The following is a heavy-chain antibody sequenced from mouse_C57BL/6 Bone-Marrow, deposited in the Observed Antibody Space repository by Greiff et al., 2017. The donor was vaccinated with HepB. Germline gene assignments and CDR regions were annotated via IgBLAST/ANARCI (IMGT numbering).Heavy chain of an antibody. V-gene: IGHV5-9*01. CDR1: GFTFSSYT. J-gene: IGHJ3*01. CDR2: ISGGGGNT. Sequence: EVKLLESGGGLVKPGGSLKLSCAASGFTFSSYTMSWVRQTPEKRLEWVATISGGGGNTYYPDSVKGRFTISRDNAKNTLYLQMSSLRSEDTALYYCASLDSSGPGFAYWGQGTLVTVSA. CDR3: ASLDSSGPGFAY. D-gene: IGHD3-2*02.